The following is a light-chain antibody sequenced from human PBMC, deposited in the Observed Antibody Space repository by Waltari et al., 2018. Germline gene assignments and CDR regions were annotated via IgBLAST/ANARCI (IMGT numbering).Light chain of an antibody. CDR1: SNDVGGYNY. J-gene: IGLJ2*01. V-gene: IGLV2-14*03. Sequence: VSGSPGQSITISCTGTSNDVGGYNYVSWYQQHPGKAPKLMIYDVSNRPSGVSNRFSGSKSGNTASLTISGLQAEDEGNYYCSSYTSSTLVVFGGGTNLTVL. CDR3: SSYTSSTLVV. CDR2: DVS.